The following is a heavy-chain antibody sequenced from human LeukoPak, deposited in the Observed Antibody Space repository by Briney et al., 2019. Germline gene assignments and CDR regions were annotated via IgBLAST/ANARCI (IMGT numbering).Heavy chain of an antibody. CDR1: GFTFSSYA. CDR2: ISYDGSNK. V-gene: IGHV3-30-3*01. Sequence: GGSLRLSCAASGFTFSSYAMRWVRQAPGKGLEWVAVISYDGSNKYYADSVKGRFTISRDNSKNTLYLQMNSLRAEDTAVYYCAREIAEGFDYWGQGTLVTVSS. J-gene: IGHJ4*02. CDR3: AREIAEGFDY.